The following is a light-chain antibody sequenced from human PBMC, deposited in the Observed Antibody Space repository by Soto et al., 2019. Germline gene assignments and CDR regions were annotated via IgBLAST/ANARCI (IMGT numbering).Light chain of an antibody. Sequence: EVVLTQSPVTLSLSPGERATLSCTASHYIYSNVAWFQQRPGQAPRLLIHDASSRATGISDRFTGSGSGTDFTLTITTLEPEDFAVYYCXXYGSSPRTFGLGTKVDIK. CDR3: XXYGSSPRT. V-gene: IGKV3-20*01. CDR2: DAS. CDR1: HYIYSN. J-gene: IGKJ1*01.